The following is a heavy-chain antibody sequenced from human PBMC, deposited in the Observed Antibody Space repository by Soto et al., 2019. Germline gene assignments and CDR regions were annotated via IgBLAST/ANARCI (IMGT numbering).Heavy chain of an antibody. D-gene: IGHD2-15*01. V-gene: IGHV4-39*07. CDR1: GHSMSNTAYF. J-gene: IGHJ4*02. Sequence: SETLSLTCTVSGHSMSNTAYFWGWIRQTPWSDLQWIGSLFYTGHTYYNPSLLSRVTISADTSKNQFFLRLTSVTAADTAVYFCATERGDCSGGRCFGFGSWGQGTLVT. CDR2: LFYTGHT. CDR3: ATERGDCSGGRCFGFGS.